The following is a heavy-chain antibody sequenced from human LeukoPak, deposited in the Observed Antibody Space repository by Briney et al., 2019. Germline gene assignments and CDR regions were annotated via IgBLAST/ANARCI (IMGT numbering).Heavy chain of an antibody. CDR3: ARGLDSYDSSGQFVY. Sequence: SETLPQTRLVSAGSFSSSSYYWGWIRKPPDKAPQGIRSIHYSGSTYFNPSLKSRVTIFVDTSKNQFSLKLSSVTAADTAVYYCARGLDSYDSSGQFVYWGQGTLVTVSS. D-gene: IGHD3-22*01. CDR2: IHYSGST. CDR1: AGSFSSSSYY. V-gene: IGHV4-39*01. J-gene: IGHJ4*02.